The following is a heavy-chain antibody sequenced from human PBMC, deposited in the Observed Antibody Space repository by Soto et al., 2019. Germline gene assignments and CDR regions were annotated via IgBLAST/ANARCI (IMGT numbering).Heavy chain of an antibody. J-gene: IGHJ4*02. CDR3: ARDRGYCSGGSCYFDY. CDR2: IYYSGST. Sequence: VQLQESGPGLVKPSETLSLTCTVSGGSISSYYWSWIRQPPGKGLEWIGYIYYSGSTNYNPSLKSRVTISVDTSKNQFSLKLSSVTAADTAVYYCARDRGYCSGGSCYFDYWGQGTLVTVSS. V-gene: IGHV4-59*01. CDR1: GGSISSYY. D-gene: IGHD2-15*01.